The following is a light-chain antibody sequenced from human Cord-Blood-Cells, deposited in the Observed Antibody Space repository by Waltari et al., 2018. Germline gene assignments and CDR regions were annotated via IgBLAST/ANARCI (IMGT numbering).Light chain of an antibody. V-gene: IGLV2-14*01. CDR1: SRDVGGYNY. Sequence: QSALTQPASVSGSPGQSITIPCTGTSRDVGGYNYASWYQQHPGKAPKLMIYDVSNRPSGVSNRFSGSKSGNTASLTISGLQADDEADYYCSSYTSSSTLVFGTGTKVTVL. J-gene: IGLJ1*01. CDR2: DVS. CDR3: SSYTSSSTLV.